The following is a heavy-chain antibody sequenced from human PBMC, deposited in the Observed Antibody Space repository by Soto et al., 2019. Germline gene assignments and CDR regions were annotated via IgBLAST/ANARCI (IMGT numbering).Heavy chain of an antibody. J-gene: IGHJ6*02. V-gene: IGHV1-18*01. Sequence: QVQLVQSGAEVKKPGASVRVSCKASGYTFTSYAISWVRQAPGQGLEWMGRISIYSGNRDYAKKFQGSVTLTRATSTNTAYLEVRSLSSDDTAVYYCASDAFGVALFYYYGLDLWGQGTTVTVSS. D-gene: IGHD3-3*01. CDR3: ASDAFGVALFYYYGLDL. CDR1: GYTFTSYA. CDR2: ISIYSGNR.